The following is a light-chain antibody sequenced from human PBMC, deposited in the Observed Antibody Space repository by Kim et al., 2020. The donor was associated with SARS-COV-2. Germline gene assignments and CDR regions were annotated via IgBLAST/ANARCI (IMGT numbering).Light chain of an antibody. V-gene: IGLV4-69*01. CDR2: LNGDGSH. Sequence: SVTLTCTLSSGHSSYDIAWPRQQPEKGTRYLMKLNGDGSHSKGDGIPDRFSGSSSGAERYLTSSSLQSEDEADYNCQTWGTGIPVFGGGTQLTVL. CDR1: SGHSSYD. CDR3: QTWGTGIPV. J-gene: IGLJ3*02.